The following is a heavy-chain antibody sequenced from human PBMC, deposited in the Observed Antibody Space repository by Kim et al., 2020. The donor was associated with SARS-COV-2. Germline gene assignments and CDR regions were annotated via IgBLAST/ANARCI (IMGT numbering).Heavy chain of an antibody. V-gene: IGHV4-61*07. Sequence: PSLKSRVTISVDTSKNQFSLKLSSVTAADTAVYYCASQGGSSSSGEYFQHWGQGTLVTVSS. CDR3: ASQGGSSSSGEYFQH. J-gene: IGHJ1*01. D-gene: IGHD6-6*01.